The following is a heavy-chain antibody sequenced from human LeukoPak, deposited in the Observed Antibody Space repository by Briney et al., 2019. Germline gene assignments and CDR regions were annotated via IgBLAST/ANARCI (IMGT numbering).Heavy chain of an antibody. D-gene: IGHD4-11*01. J-gene: IGHJ4*02. CDR2: IYHSGST. CDR1: GGSISSGGYS. CDR3: ARGGDDYSNYVRGEFDY. V-gene: IGHV4-30-2*01. Sequence: TSQTLSLTCAVSGGSISSGGYSWSWIRQPPGKGLEWIGYIYHSGSTYYNPSLKSRVTISVDRSKNQFSLKLSSVTAADTAVYYCARGGDDYSNYVRGEFDYWGQGTLVTVSS.